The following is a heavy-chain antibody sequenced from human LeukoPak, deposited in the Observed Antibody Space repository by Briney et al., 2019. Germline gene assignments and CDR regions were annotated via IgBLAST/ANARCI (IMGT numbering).Heavy chain of an antibody. CDR2: IKEDGSEK. CDR3: AKGTSSWHEFDY. V-gene: IGHV3-7*03. J-gene: IGHJ4*02. Sequence: GGSLRLSCAASGFSFSSYWMSWVRQAPGKGLEWVANIKEDGSEKYYVDSVKGRFTVSRDNAKNSLSLQMNSLRAEDTALYYCAKGTSSWHEFDYWGQGTLVTVSS. CDR1: GFSFSSYW. D-gene: IGHD6-13*01.